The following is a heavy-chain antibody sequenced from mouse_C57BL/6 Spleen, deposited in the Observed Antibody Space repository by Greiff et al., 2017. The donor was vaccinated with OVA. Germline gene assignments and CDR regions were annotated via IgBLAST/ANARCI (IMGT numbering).Heavy chain of an antibody. J-gene: IGHJ3*01. Sequence: EVMLVESGGGLVKPGGSLKLSCAASGFTFSSYTMSWVRQTPEKRLEWVATISGGGGNTYYPDSVKGRFTISRDNAKNTLYLQMSSLRSEDTALYYCARYDYDEAWFAYWGQGTLVTVSA. CDR1: GFTFSSYT. CDR2: ISGGGGNT. D-gene: IGHD2-4*01. V-gene: IGHV5-9*01. CDR3: ARYDYDEAWFAY.